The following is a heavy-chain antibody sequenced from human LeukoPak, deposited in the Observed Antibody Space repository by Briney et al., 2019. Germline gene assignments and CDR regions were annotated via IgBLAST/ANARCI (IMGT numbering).Heavy chain of an antibody. Sequence: GESLRLSCAASGFTFSVYSMNWVRQAPGKGLEWLSHISRSSSTIYYADSVKGRFTISRDDAKNSLYLQMNSLRAEDTAVYYCARDRGYSGYDLNYWGQGTLVTVSS. D-gene: IGHD5-12*01. V-gene: IGHV3-48*01. J-gene: IGHJ4*02. CDR2: ISRSSSTI. CDR3: ARDRGYSGYDLNY. CDR1: GFTFSVYS.